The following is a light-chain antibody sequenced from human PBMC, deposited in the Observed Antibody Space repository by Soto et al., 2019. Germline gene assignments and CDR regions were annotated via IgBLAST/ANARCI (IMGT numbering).Light chain of an antibody. J-gene: IGKJ1*01. CDR2: DAS. CDR1: QSINRW. Sequence: DIQMTQSPSTLSAFVGDRVTFTCRASQSINRWLAWYQQKPGTAPKLLIYDASTLESGVPSRFSGSGSGTEFSLTISRLQPEDFATYYCQQYHTNPKTFGQGTMVDI. V-gene: IGKV1-5*01. CDR3: QQYHTNPKT.